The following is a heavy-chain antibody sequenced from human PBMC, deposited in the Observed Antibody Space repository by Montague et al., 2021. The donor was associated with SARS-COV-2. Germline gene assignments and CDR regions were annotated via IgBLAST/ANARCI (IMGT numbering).Heavy chain of an antibody. CDR1: GTSFSTYY. Sequence: SETLSLTCAVHGTSFSTYYWNWIRQPPGKGLEWIGEINHGGSTNYSPSLKSRLTISADTSKNQFSLKLTSVAAADTAVYYCARPGDGVVPAPILGVGPYYSYYYMDVWGRGTTVTVSS. V-gene: IGHV4-34*01. D-gene: IGHD3-10*01. CDR2: INHGGST. J-gene: IGHJ6*03. CDR3: ARPGDGVVPAPILGVGPYYSYYYMDV.